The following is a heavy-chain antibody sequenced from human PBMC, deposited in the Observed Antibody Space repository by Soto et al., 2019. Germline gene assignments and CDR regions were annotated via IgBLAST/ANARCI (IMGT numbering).Heavy chain of an antibody. V-gene: IGHV3-30-3*01. CDR2: ISYDGSNK. J-gene: IGHJ6*02. D-gene: IGHD1-1*01. CDR1: GFTFSSYA. CDR3: ARVRLRYNWNDFPYYYYGMDV. Sequence: QVQLVESGGGVVQPGGSLRLSCAASGFTFSSYAMHWVRQAPGKGLEWVAVISYDGSNKYYADSVKGRFTISRDNSKNTLYLQMNSLRAEDTAVYYCARVRLRYNWNDFPYYYYGMDVWGQGTTVTVSS.